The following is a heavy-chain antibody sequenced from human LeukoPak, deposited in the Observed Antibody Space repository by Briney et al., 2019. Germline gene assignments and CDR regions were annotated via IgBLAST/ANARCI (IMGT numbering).Heavy chain of an antibody. V-gene: IGHV4-39*01. J-gene: IGHJ4*02. CDR2: IYYSGST. Sequence: SETLSLTCTVSGDSISSGTYCWGWVRQPPGKGLEWIGTIYYSGSTYNPSLKSRVIISVDTSKNHFSLKLSSVTAADTAVYYCARHVRNYAYVGPFDYWGQGTLVTVSS. CDR1: GDSISSGTYC. D-gene: IGHD3-16*01. CDR3: ARHVRNYAYVGPFDY.